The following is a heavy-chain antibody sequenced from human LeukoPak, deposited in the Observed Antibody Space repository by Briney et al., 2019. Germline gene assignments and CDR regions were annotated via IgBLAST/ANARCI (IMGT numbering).Heavy chain of an antibody. Sequence: PGGSLRLSCEASGFTFSSYAMSWVRQAPGKGLEWVSSISSSSSYIYYADSVKGRFTISRDNAKNSLFLQMNSLRADDTAVYYCARDGGGSGNRYYFDYWGQGTLVTVSS. V-gene: IGHV3-21*01. CDR1: GFTFSSYA. CDR2: ISSSSSYI. D-gene: IGHD3-10*01. J-gene: IGHJ4*02. CDR3: ARDGGGSGNRYYFDY.